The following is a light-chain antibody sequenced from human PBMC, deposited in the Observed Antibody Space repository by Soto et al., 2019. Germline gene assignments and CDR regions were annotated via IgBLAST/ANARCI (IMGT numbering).Light chain of an antibody. CDR2: SAS. CDR3: QQCNSFPIT. V-gene: IGKV1-12*01. CDR1: QNIDYW. J-gene: IGKJ5*01. Sequence: DIQMTQSPSSVSASVGDRVTITCRASQNIDYWLAWYQHKPGKAPHLLIYSASTLQSGVPSRFSGSGSGTDFTLTISSLQPEDFATYYCQQCNSFPITFGQGTRLEI.